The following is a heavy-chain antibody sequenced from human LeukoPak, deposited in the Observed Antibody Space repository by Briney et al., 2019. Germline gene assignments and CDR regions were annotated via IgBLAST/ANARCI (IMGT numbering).Heavy chain of an antibody. J-gene: IGHJ4*02. CDR1: GGSISSYY. Sequence: SETLSLTCTVSGGSISSYYWSWIRQPPGKGLEWIGYIYYSGSTNYNPSLKSRVAISVDTSKNQFSLKLSSVTAAGTAVYYCARGRYYGSGSYYTSDYWGQGTLVTVSS. CDR3: ARGRYYGSGSYYTSDY. CDR2: IYYSGST. V-gene: IGHV4-59*01. D-gene: IGHD3-10*01.